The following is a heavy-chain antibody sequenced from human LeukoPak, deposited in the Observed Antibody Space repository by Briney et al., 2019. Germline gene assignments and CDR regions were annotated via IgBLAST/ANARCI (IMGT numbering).Heavy chain of an antibody. CDR2: ISGTGGTT. CDR1: GFTFSSFA. Sequence: GGSLRLSCAASGFTFSSFAMSSLRQAPGKGLEWVSGISGTGGTTYYADFVKGRFTISRDNSKNTLYLQTNSLRDEDTAVYYCAKDIQFLQHLFDYWGQGSLVAVSP. J-gene: IGHJ4*02. CDR3: AKDIQFLQHLFDY. D-gene: IGHD3-3*01. V-gene: IGHV3-23*01.